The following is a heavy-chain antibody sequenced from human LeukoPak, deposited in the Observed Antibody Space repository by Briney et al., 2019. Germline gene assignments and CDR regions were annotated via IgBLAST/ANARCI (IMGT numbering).Heavy chain of an antibody. J-gene: IGHJ4*02. CDR2: LSGSGGST. D-gene: IGHD6-19*01. CDR1: GFTFSNYA. Sequence: GGSLRLSCAASGFTFSNYAMSWVRQAPGKGLEWVSGLSGSGGSTYYADSVKGRFTISRDNYKNTLYLQMNSLRAEDTAVYHCAKGYTSGWPYYFDYWGQGTLVTVSS. CDR3: AKGYTSGWPYYFDY. V-gene: IGHV3-23*01.